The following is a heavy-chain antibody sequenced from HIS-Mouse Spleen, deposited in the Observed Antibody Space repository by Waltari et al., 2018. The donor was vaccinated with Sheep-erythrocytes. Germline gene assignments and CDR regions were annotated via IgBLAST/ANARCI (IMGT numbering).Heavy chain of an antibody. CDR3: ASDAGDSSGWYDAFDI. CDR2: INPSGGST. Sequence: QVQLVQSGAEVKKPGASVKVSCKASGYTFTSYYMHWVRQAPGQGLEWMGIINPSGGSTSYAQKFQGRVTMTRDTSTSTVYMELSSLRSEDTAVYYCASDAGDSSGWYDAFDIWGQGTMVTVSS. D-gene: IGHD6-19*01. CDR1: GYTFTSYY. J-gene: IGHJ3*02. V-gene: IGHV1-46*03.